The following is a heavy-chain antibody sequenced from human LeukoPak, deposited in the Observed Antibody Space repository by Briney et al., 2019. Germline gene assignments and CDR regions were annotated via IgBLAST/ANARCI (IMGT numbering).Heavy chain of an antibody. J-gene: IGHJ3*02. CDR2: IYYSGST. Sequence: SETLSLTCTVSGGSISSYYWSWIRQPPGKGLEWIGYIYYSGSTNYNPSLKSRVTISVDTSKNQFSLKLSSVTAVDTAVYYCARAGYCSGGSCYGHAFDIWGQGTMVTVSS. CDR3: ARAGYCSGGSCYGHAFDI. V-gene: IGHV4-59*01. CDR1: GGSISSYY. D-gene: IGHD2-15*01.